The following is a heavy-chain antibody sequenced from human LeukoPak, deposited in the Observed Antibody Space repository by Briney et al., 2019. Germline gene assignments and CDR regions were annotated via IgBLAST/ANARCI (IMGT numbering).Heavy chain of an antibody. D-gene: IGHD3-10*01. CDR3: ARDVYGRIDY. J-gene: IGHJ4*02. CDR2: INNDGSNT. Sequence: PGGSLRLSCAASGFPFSSYWMHWVRQVPGKGLVWVSRINNDGSNTFYADSVKGRFTLSRDNANNTLYLQMNSLRAEDTAVYFCARDVYGRIDYWGQGTLVTVSS. CDR1: GFPFSSYW. V-gene: IGHV3-74*01.